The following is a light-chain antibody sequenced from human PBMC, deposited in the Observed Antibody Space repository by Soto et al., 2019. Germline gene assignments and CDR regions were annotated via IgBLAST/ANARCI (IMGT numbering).Light chain of an antibody. CDR3: SSHTPNITL. Sequence: QSVLTQPASVSGSPGQSITISCTGTSGDVDSHYVAWYQQHPNKAPKVLIYEGNNRPSGVSDRFSGSKSGNTASLTISGLQAEDEADYYYSSHTPNITLFGGGTKLTVL. V-gene: IGLV2-14*03. CDR2: EGN. CDR1: SGDVDSHY. J-gene: IGLJ2*01.